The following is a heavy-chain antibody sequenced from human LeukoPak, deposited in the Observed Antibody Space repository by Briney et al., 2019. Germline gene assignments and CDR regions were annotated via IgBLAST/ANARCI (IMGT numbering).Heavy chain of an antibody. Sequence: ASVKVSCKASGYSFTTYVITWVRQDPGHGPEWLGWINPQNGNTNFAQRFQGRVTMNTDTSTNTAYMEMRSLTSDDTAVYYCARACTTFITQWCFSDFWGQGTLVTVSS. V-gene: IGHV1-18*04. CDR3: ARACTTFITQWCFSDF. CDR1: GYSFTTYV. CDR2: INPQNGNT. D-gene: IGHD2/OR15-2a*01. J-gene: IGHJ4*02.